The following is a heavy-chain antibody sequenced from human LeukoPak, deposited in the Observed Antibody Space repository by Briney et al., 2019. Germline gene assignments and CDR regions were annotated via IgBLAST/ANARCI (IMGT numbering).Heavy chain of an antibody. CDR1: GDSVSSTSAA. Sequence: SQTLSLTCAISGDSVSSTSAAWNCLRHAPSRGLEWLGRTYDRSKWYNDYALSVKSRITFNPDTSKNKFFLQLNSVTPEVTAVYYCARDSVAGSGYFDYWGQGTLVTVSS. V-gene: IGHV6-1*01. D-gene: IGHD6-19*01. CDR3: ARDSVAGSGYFDY. CDR2: TYDRSKWYN. J-gene: IGHJ4*02.